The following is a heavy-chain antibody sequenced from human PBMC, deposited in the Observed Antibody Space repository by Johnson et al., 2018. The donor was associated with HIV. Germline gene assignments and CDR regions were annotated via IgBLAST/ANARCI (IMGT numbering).Heavy chain of an antibody. CDR1: GFRIDDYS. Sequence: VQLVESGGGLEQPGRSLRLSCAASGFRIDDYSMHWVRQVPGKGLEWVSRISWNRDRTDYADSVKGRFTISRDKAKNSLYLQMSSLRPEDTALDYCARDLYYYDSSDYYSNAFDIWGPGTMVTVSS. J-gene: IGHJ3*02. CDR2: ISWNRDRT. V-gene: IGHV3-9*01. D-gene: IGHD3-22*01. CDR3: ARDLYYYDSSDYYSNAFDI.